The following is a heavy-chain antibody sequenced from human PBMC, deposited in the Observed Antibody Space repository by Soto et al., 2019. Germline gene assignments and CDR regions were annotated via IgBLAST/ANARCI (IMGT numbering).Heavy chain of an antibody. J-gene: IGHJ4*02. CDR2: ISPFNGNT. Sequence: ASVKVSCKSSGYPFTHYGITWVLQAPGEGLEWMGWISPFNGNTNYGQTLQGRVTLTTDTSTSTAYMELRSLRSDDTAVYYCARDRYYDILTGYPSWVYWGQGTLVTVSS. CDR1: GYPFTHYG. V-gene: IGHV1-18*01. CDR3: ARDRYYDILTGYPSWVY. D-gene: IGHD3-9*01.